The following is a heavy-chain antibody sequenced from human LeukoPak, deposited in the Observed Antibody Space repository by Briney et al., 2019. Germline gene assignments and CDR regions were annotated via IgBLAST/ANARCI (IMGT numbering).Heavy chain of an antibody. J-gene: IGHJ6*03. CDR2: IYYSGST. CDR3: ARVNSSSWYLYYYYMDV. Sequence: PSETLSLTCTVSGGSISSSSYYWGWIRQPPGKGLEWIGSIYYSGSTYYNPSLKSRVTISVDTSKNQFSLKLSSVTAADTAVYYCARVNSSSWYLYYYYMDVWGKGTTVTVSS. D-gene: IGHD6-13*01. CDR1: GGSISSSSYY. V-gene: IGHV4-39*07.